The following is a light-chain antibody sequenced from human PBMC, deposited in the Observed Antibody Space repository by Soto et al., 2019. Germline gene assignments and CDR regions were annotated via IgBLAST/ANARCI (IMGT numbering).Light chain of an antibody. Sequence: QSALTQPASVSGSPGQSITISCTATNIDVGGYSYVSWYQVHPGKAPQVIIYEVSKRPSGVSHRFSGSKSANAASLTISGLQAEDEGDYFCSSYTSTSIFVFGGGTKLTVL. CDR1: NIDVGGYSY. J-gene: IGLJ3*02. CDR3: SSYTSTSIFV. V-gene: IGLV2-14*01. CDR2: EVS.